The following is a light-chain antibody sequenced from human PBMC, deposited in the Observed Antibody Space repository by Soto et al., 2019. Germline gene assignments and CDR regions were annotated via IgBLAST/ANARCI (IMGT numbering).Light chain of an antibody. V-gene: IGLV2-14*01. J-gene: IGLJ1*01. Sequence: QSVLTQPASVSGSPGQSITISCTGTSSDVGGYNYVSWYQQHPDRAPKLLIYDVNNRPSGVSNRFSGSKSGNTASLTISGLQAEDEADYYCCSYTGSNTYVFGTGTKVTVL. CDR2: DVN. CDR3: CSYTGSNTYV. CDR1: SSDVGGYNY.